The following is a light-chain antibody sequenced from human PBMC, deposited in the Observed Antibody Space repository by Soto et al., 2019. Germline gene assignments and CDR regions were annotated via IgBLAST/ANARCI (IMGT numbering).Light chain of an antibody. CDR3: QHYGNSPYT. CDR2: GAS. Sequence: EIVWTHSPGTLSLSPLYRATLSCRSIQIVVNKQLAWYQQKSGQSPSLLIYGASSRAAGIPDRFGGSGSGTDFTLTISRLEPEDFAVYYCQHYGNSPYTFAQGTKVDIK. V-gene: IGKV3-20*01. CDR1: QIVVNKQ. J-gene: IGKJ2*01.